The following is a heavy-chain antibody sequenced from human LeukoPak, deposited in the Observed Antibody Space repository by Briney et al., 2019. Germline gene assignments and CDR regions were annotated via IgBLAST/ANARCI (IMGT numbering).Heavy chain of an antibody. CDR3: AKAYSSGWYMPDY. Sequence: GGSLGLSCAASGFTFSGYWMSWVRQTPEKGLEWVANIKQDGYEKYYVDSVKGRFTISRDNSKNTLYLQMNSLRAEDTAVYYCAKAYSSGWYMPDYWGQGTLVTVSS. CDR2: IKQDGYEK. CDR1: GFTFSGYW. J-gene: IGHJ4*02. D-gene: IGHD6-19*01. V-gene: IGHV3-7*03.